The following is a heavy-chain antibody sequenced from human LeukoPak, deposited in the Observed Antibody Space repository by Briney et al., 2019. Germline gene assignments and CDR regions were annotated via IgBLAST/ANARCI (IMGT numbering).Heavy chain of an antibody. CDR2: TYHSGST. CDR3: ARAEVHYCSSTSCYQTGSYYYYYMDV. CDR1: VYSISSGYY. J-gene: IGHJ6*03. Sequence: SETLSLTCAVSVYSISSGYYWGWIRQPPGKGLDWIGSTYHSGSTYYNPSLKSRVTISVDTSKNQFSLTLSSVTAADTAVYYCARAEVHYCSSTSCYQTGSYYYYYMDVWGKGTTVTVSS. V-gene: IGHV4-38-2*01. D-gene: IGHD2-2*01.